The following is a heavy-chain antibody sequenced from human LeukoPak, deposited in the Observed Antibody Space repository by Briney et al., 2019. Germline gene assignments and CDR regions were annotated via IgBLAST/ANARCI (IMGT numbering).Heavy chain of an antibody. D-gene: IGHD3-22*01. V-gene: IGHV4-34*01. CDR2: INHGGST. J-gene: IGHJ3*01. CDR1: GGSFSGYY. Sequence: SETLSLTCAVYGGSFSGYYWSWIRQPPGKGLEWIGEINHGGSTNYNPSLKSRVTISVDTSKNQFSLKLTSVTAADTAVYYCATPSSGYKIDALDVWGQGTVVAVSS. CDR3: ATPSSGYKIDALDV.